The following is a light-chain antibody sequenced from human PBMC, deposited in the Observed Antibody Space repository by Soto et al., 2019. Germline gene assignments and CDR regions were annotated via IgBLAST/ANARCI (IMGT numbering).Light chain of an antibody. J-gene: IGKJ1*01. V-gene: IGKV1-39*01. CDR2: SAY. Sequence: DIQMTQSPSSLSASVGDRVTITCRASQNIDTYLNWYLQKPGQAPKLLIYSAYSLQSGVSPRFRGDGSGTDFTLTSSSLQPEDFATYYCQQSYNFPRTFGQGTTV. CDR1: QNIDTY. CDR3: QQSYNFPRT.